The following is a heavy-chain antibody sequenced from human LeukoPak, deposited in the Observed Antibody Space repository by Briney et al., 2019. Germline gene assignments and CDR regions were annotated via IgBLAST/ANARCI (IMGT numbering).Heavy chain of an antibody. D-gene: IGHD3-10*01. V-gene: IGHV3-23*01. CDR2: ISGSGGST. J-gene: IGHJ4*02. Sequence: GGSLRLSCAASGFTFSSYAMSWVRQAPGKGLEWVSAISGSGGSTYYADSVKGRFTISRDNSKNTLYLQMNSLRAEDTAVYYCAKDHRVRGVITTPLFDYWGQGTLVTVSS. CDR3: AKDHRVRGVITTPLFDY. CDR1: GFTFSSYA.